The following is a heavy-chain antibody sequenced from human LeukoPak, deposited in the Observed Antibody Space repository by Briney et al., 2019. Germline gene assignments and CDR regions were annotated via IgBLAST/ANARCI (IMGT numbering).Heavy chain of an antibody. CDR2: INHSGST. Sequence: SETLSLTCAVYGGSFSGYYWSWIRQPPGKGLEWIGEINHSGSTNYNPSLKSRVTISVDTSKNQFSLKLSSVTAADTAVYYCARQRTRGPARGAFDIWGQGTMVTVSS. J-gene: IGHJ3*02. CDR3: ARQRTRGPARGAFDI. D-gene: IGHD6-6*01. V-gene: IGHV4-34*01. CDR1: GGSFSGYY.